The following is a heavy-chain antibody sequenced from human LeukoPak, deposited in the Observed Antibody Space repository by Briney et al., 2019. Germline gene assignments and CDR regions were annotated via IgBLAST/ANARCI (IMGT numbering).Heavy chain of an antibody. D-gene: IGHD6-6*01. V-gene: IGHV1-2*06. J-gene: IGHJ4*02. CDR3: ARGSGRYSSSGTLDY. CDR2: INPNSGGT. CDR1: GYTFTGYY. Sequence: ASVKVSRKASGYTFTGYYVHWVRQAPGQGLEWMGRINPNSGGTNYAQKFQGRVTMTRDTSISTAYMELSRLRSDDTAVYYCARGSGRYSSSGTLDYWGQGTLVTVSS.